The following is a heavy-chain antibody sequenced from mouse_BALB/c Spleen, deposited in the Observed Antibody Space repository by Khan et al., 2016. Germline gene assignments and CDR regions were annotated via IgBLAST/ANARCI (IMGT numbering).Heavy chain of an antibody. J-gene: IGHJ2*01. CDR1: GYTFTNYG. V-gene: IGHV9-3-1*01. Sequence: QIQLVQSGPELKKPGETVKISCKASGYTFTNYGMNWVKQAPGKGLKWMGWINTYTGEPTYADDFKGRFAFSLETSASTAYLQINNLNNEDTATYVWARVGGGAHYVDCWGQGTTLTVSS. CDR3: ARVGGGAHYVDC. D-gene: IGHD1-1*02. CDR2: INTYTGEP.